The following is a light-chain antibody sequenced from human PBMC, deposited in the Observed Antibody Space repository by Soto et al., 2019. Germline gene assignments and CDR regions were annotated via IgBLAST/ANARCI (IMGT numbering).Light chain of an antibody. CDR2: DAS. CDR3: QQFDSVPCI. J-gene: IGKJ2*02. Sequence: DIQMTQSPSSLSASVGDRVTITCQASQDINNYLIWYQHKPGKAPKLLIYDASTLGTGVSSRFSGGGSGTHFTFTISSLQPEDIATYYCQQFDSVPCIFGQGTKLELK. V-gene: IGKV1-33*01. CDR1: QDINNY.